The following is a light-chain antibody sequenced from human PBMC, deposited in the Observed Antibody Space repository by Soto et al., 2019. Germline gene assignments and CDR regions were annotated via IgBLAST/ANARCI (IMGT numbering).Light chain of an antibody. CDR2: DVS. Sequence: QSALTQPASVSGSPGQSITISCTGTGSDVGGYNYVSWYQQHPGKAPKLMIYDVSNRPSGVSNRFSGSKSGNTASLTISGLQAEDEADYYCSSYTSSSNVVFGGGTQLTVL. V-gene: IGLV2-14*01. CDR1: GSDVGGYNY. CDR3: SSYTSSSNVV. J-gene: IGLJ2*01.